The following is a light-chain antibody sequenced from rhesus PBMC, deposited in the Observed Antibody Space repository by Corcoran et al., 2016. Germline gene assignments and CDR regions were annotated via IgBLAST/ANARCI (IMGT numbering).Light chain of an antibody. CDR1: ENINNY. V-gene: IGKV1-74*01. CDR2: QAS. J-gene: IGKJ3*01. Sequence: DIQMTQSPSSLSASVGDRVTITCRASENINNYLNWYQQKPGKAPKLLIYQASTLQNGGPSRFRGSGSGTDYRFTISSLQPEDVATYYCQYGYGILITFGPGTKLDLK. CDR3: QYGYGILIT.